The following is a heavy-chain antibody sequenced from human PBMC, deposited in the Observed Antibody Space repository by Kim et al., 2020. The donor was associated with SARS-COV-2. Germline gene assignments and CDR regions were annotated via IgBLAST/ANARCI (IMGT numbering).Heavy chain of an antibody. Sequence: SVKVSCKASGGTFSSYAISWVRQAPGQGLEWMGGIIPIFGTANYAQKFQGRVTITADESTSTAYMELSSLRSEDTAVYYCARDGTIWFGEQSYYGMDVWGQGTTVTVSS. D-gene: IGHD3-10*01. CDR1: GGTFSSYA. CDR3: ARDGTIWFGEQSYYGMDV. J-gene: IGHJ6*02. CDR2: IIPIFGTA. V-gene: IGHV1-69*13.